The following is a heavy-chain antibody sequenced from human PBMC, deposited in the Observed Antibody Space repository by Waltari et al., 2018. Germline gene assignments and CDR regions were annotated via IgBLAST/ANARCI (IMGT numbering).Heavy chain of an antibody. Sequence: ELQLVESGGDLVQPGGSLRLSWAASGFAFSDHFMAWVRQAPGKGLEWVGRIKNRAHHYTTEYAASVRGRFNISRDDSKNLLYLQMNSLTTMDTAVYYCAQYYVGFWGPGSVVTVSS. V-gene: IGHV3-72*01. D-gene: IGHD1-26*01. CDR2: IKNRAHHYTT. CDR1: GFAFSDHF. CDR3: AQYYVGF. J-gene: IGHJ4*02.